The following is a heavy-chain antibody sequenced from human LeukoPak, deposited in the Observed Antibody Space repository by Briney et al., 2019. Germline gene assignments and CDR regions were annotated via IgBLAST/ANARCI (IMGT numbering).Heavy chain of an antibody. J-gene: IGHJ2*01. Sequence: SETLSLTCTVAGGSISSYYWTWIRQPAGKGLEWIGRIYSTGSTKYNPSLKSRVTMSADTSKNQFSLKLSSVTAADTAVYYCARDGSTSSLWFFDLWGRGTLVTVSS. V-gene: IGHV4-4*07. D-gene: IGHD6-6*01. CDR3: ARDGSTSSLWFFDL. CDR1: GGSISSYY. CDR2: IYSTGST.